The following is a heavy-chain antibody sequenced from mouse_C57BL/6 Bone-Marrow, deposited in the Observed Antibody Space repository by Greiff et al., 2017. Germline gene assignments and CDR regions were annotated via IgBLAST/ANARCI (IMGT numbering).Heavy chain of an antibody. V-gene: IGHV1-15*01. Sequence: VQLQQSGAVLVRPGASVTLSCKASGYTFTDYEMHWVKQTPVHGLEWIGAIDPETGGTAYNPKFKGKAILTADKASSTAYMELRSLTSEDSAVYYCTRYHHSNYWYFDVWGTGTAVTVAS. CDR3: TRYHHSNYWYFDV. CDR1: GYTFTDYE. D-gene: IGHD2-5*01. J-gene: IGHJ1*03. CDR2: IDPETGGT.